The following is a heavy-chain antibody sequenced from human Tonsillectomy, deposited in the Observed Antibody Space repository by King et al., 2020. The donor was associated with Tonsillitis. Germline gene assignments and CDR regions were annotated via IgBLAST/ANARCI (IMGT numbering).Heavy chain of an antibody. CDR1: GFTFDDYA. Sequence: VQLVESGGGLVQPGRSLRLSCAASGFTFDDYAMHWVRQAPGKGLEWVSGISWNSGSIGYADSVKGRFTISRDNAKNSLYLQMNSLRAEDTALYYCAKCSSSWPRAREYYYYGMDVWGQGTTVTVSS. CDR3: AKCSSSWPRAREYYYYGMDV. J-gene: IGHJ6*02. CDR2: ISWNSGSI. D-gene: IGHD6-13*01. V-gene: IGHV3-9*01.